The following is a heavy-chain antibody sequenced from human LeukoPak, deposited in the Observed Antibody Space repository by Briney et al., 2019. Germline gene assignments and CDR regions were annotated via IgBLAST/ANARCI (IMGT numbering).Heavy chain of an antibody. J-gene: IGHJ3*02. CDR2: ISAYNGNT. Sequence: ASVKVSCKASGYTFTSYGISWVRQAPGQGLEWMGWISAYNGNTNYAQKLQGRVTMTTDTSTSTAYMELRSLRSDDTAVYYCAREGACSSTSCAITGAFDIWGQGTMVTVSS. CDR1: GYTFTSYG. D-gene: IGHD2-2*01. CDR3: AREGACSSTSCAITGAFDI. V-gene: IGHV1-18*01.